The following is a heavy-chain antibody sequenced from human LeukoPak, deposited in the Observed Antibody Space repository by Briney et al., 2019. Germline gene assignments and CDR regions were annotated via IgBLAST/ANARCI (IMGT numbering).Heavy chain of an antibody. D-gene: IGHD6-19*01. CDR3: ARHPSYTSGWPLDY. J-gene: IGHJ4*02. CDR1: GYSFTRYW. V-gene: IGHV5-51*01. CDR2: IYLGDSDT. Sequence: GESLKISCKGSGYSFTRYWIGWVRQMPGKGLEWMGIIYLGDSDTRYSPSFQGQVTISADKSITTAYLQWSSLKASDTAIYYCARHPSYTSGWPLDYWGQGTLVTVSS.